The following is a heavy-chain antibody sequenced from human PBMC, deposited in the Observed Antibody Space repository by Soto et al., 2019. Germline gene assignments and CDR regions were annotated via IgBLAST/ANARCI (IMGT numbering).Heavy chain of an antibody. V-gene: IGHV4-59*01. CDR3: SRTYYDTGFDY. CDR2: IHDSGTT. J-gene: IGHJ4*02. CDR1: GGSISSYY. D-gene: IGHD3-9*01. Sequence: SETLSLTCTVSGGSISSYYWSWIRQSPGKGLEWIAYIHDSGTTNYNPSLKSRVTISVDTSKNQFSLKLSSVTAADTAVYYCSRTYYDTGFDYWGQGTLVTVSS.